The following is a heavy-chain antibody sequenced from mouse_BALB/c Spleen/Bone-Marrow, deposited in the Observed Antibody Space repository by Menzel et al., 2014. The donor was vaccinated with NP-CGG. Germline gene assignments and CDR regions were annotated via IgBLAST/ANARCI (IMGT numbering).Heavy chain of an antibody. J-gene: IGHJ2*01. V-gene: IGHV1S22*01. CDR2: ISPRSGST. CDR3: TRIFDY. Sequence: KQSGSELVRPGASVKLSCKASGYIFANYWMHWVKQRHGQGLEWIGNISPRSGSTNYDVKFKSKATLTVDTSSATAYMYLNSLTSEDSAVYYCTRIFDYWGQGTILTVSS. CDR1: GYIFANYW.